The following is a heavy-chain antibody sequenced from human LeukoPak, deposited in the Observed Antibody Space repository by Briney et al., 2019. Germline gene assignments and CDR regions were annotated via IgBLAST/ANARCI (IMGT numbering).Heavy chain of an antibody. CDR2: ISSSSSYI. CDR1: GFTFSSYS. Sequence: GGSLGLSCAASGFTFSSYSMNWVRQAPGKGLEWVSSISSSSSYIYYADSVKGRFTISRDNAKNSLYLQMNSLRAEDTAVYYCARDLLPAAIRPSQFDPWGQGTLVTVSS. J-gene: IGHJ5*02. CDR3: ARDLLPAAIRPSQFDP. V-gene: IGHV3-21*01. D-gene: IGHD2-2*02.